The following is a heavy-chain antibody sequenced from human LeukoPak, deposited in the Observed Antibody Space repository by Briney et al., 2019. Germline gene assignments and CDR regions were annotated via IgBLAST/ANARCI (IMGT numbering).Heavy chain of an antibody. D-gene: IGHD3-10*01. CDR3: AKVANYYYGSVSYYFFEH. Sequence: GGSLRLSCAASGFTFNNYAMTWVRQAPGKGLEWVANIKQDGTEKYYVDSVKGRFTISRDNAKNSLYLQMNSLRVEDTAVYYCAKVANYYYGSVSYYFFEHWGQGTPVTASS. V-gene: IGHV3-7*01. CDR1: GFTFNNYA. J-gene: IGHJ4*02. CDR2: IKQDGTEK.